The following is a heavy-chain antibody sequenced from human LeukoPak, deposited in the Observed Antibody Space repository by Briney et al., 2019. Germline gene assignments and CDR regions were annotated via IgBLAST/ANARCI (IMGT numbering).Heavy chain of an antibody. D-gene: IGHD4-17*01. CDR1: GFSFSNYW. CDR2: INQDGSEK. Sequence: GGSLRLSCAGSGFSFSNYWMSWVRQAPGKGLEWVANINQDGSEKNYVDSVKGRFTISRDNAKNILYLQMLSLRAEDTAVYYCARAKYYGDCPFDYWGQGTLVTVSS. J-gene: IGHJ4*02. CDR3: ARAKYYGDCPFDY. V-gene: IGHV3-7*01.